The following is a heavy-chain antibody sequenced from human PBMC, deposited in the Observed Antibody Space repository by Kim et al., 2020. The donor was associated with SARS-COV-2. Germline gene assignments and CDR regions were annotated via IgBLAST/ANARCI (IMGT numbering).Heavy chain of an antibody. J-gene: IGHJ4*01. CDR2: INHSGST. D-gene: IGHD2-21*02. CDR3: ARAYCGGDCYGYGRRPFD. Sequence: SETLSLTCAVYGGSFSGYYWSWIRQPPGKGLEWIGEINHSGSTNYNPSLKSRVTISVDTSKNQFSLKLSSVTAADTAVYYCARAYCGGDCYGYGRRPFD. V-gene: IGHV4-34*01. CDR1: GGSFSGYY.